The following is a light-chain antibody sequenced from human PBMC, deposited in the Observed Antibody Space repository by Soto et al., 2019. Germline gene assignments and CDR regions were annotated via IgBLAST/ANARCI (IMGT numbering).Light chain of an antibody. V-gene: IGLV4-69*01. CDR1: SGHSSYV. Sequence: QSVLTQSPSASASLGASVKLTCTLSSGHSSYVIAWHQQQPEKGPRYLMKLNSDGSHSKGDGIPDRFSGSSSGAERYLTISSLQSEDQDYYYCQTWGTGILVFGGGTKLTVL. CDR3: QTWGTGILV. J-gene: IGLJ2*01. CDR2: LNSDGSH.